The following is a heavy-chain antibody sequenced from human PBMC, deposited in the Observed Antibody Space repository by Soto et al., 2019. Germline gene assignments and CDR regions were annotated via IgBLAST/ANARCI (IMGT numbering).Heavy chain of an antibody. D-gene: IGHD2-2*01. J-gene: IGHJ4*02. CDR3: ARRPCSSTSCYRFDS. V-gene: IGHV4-39*01. Sequence: SETLSLTCTVSGGSISNVNYYWGWIRQPPGKGLEWIATIYYSGTTYYNPSLKSRVTISVDTSKNQFSLRLTSVTAADTAVYYCARRPCSSTSCYRFDSWGQGTLVTVS. CDR2: IYYSGTT. CDR1: GGSISNVNYY.